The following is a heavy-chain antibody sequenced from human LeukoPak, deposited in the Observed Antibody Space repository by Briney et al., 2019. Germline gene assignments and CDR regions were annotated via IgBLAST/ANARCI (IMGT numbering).Heavy chain of an antibody. V-gene: IGHV1-2*02. D-gene: IGHD3-22*01. CDR2: SNPNSGGT. Sequence: ASVKVSCKASGYTFTGYYMHWVRQAPGQGLEWMGWSNPNSGGTNYAQKFQGRVTMTRDTSISTAYMELSRLRSDDTAVYYCARGGSSGYYYQAFDYWGQGTLVTVSS. CDR1: GYTFTGYY. CDR3: ARGGSSGYYYQAFDY. J-gene: IGHJ4*02.